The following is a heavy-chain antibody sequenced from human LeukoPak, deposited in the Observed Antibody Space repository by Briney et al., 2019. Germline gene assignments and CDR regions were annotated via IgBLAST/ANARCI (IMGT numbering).Heavy chain of an antibody. Sequence: ASVKVSCKASGYTFTNYYMHWVRQAPGQGLEWMGIINPSGGSTSLTQKFQGRVTLTRDTSTSTVYMELSRLRSDDTAVYYCARDRSLIIKDYYYYGMDVWGQGTTVTVSS. CDR3: ARDRSLIIKDYYYYGMDV. CDR1: GYTFTNYY. CDR2: INPSGGST. J-gene: IGHJ6*02. D-gene: IGHD2-8*01. V-gene: IGHV1-46*01.